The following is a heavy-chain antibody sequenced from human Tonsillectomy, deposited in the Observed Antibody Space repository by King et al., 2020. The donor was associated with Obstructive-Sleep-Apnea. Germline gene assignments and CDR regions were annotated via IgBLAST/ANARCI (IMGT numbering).Heavy chain of an antibody. Sequence: VQLVESGGGLVQPGGSLRLSCAASGFSFSRYWMSWVRQAPGKGLEWVANIKQDGSEKYYVDSVKGGFTISRDNAKNSLYLQVNSLRAEDTAVYYCARAAGGWGQGTLVTVSS. D-gene: IGHD3-16*01. CDR1: GFSFSRYW. J-gene: IGHJ4*02. CDR2: IKQDGSEK. V-gene: IGHV3-7*01. CDR3: ARAAGG.